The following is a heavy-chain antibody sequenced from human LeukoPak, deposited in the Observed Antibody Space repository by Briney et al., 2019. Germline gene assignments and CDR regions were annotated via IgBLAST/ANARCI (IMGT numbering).Heavy chain of an antibody. CDR1: GFTFTTYG. D-gene: IGHD6-13*01. V-gene: IGHV3-30*02. J-gene: IGHJ6*02. CDR3: AKDLPGIAAAPGMDV. CDR2: IQNDEIDK. Sequence: PGGSLRLSCAASGFTFTTYGMHWVRQAPGKGLEWVAFIQNDEIDKFYADSVKGRFTISRDNSKNTLYLQMNSLRAEDTAVYYCAKDLPGIAAAPGMDVWGQGTTVTVSS.